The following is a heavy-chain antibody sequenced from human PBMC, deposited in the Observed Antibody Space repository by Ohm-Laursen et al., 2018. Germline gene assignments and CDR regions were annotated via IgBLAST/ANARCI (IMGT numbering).Heavy chain of an antibody. V-gene: IGHV3-23*01. CDR1: GFTFRIYT. D-gene: IGHD2-15*01. CDR3: AKDRGGIVVVVAATFDY. J-gene: IGHJ4*02. CDR2: ISSSGGHT. Sequence: SLRLSCTASGFTFRIYTMSWVRQAPGKGLEWVAAISSSGGHTYYADSVTGRVSISRDNSKNTLYLQMNSLRAEDTAVYYCAKDRGGIVVVVAATFDYWGQGTLVTVSS.